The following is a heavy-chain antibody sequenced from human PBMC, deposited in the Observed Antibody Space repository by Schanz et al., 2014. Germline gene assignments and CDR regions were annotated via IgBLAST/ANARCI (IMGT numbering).Heavy chain of an antibody. V-gene: IGHV3-23*04. Sequence: EVQLAESGGGLVQPGGSLRLSCAASGFTFGSYGMNWLRQAPGKGLEWVSVIGVDGTTTYYADSVKGRFTISRDNSKNTLYLQMNSLRPEDTAVYYCARIGGSVFDYWAQGTLVTVSS. CDR1: GFTFGSYG. CDR3: ARIGGSVFDY. D-gene: IGHD3-10*01. J-gene: IGHJ4*02. CDR2: IGVDGTTT.